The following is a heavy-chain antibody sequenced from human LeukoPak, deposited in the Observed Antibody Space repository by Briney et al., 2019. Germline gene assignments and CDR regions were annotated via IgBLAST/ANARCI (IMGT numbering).Heavy chain of an antibody. V-gene: IGHV4-59*08. CDR1: GASITGHY. J-gene: IGHJ4*02. CDR2: IYYSGTP. CDR3: ARHLGGGIYFDY. D-gene: IGHD3-16*01. Sequence: SETLSLTCTVSGASITGHYWSWIRQPPGKGLEWIGFIYYSGTPNYNPSLKSRVTISVDTSKNQFSLTLSSVTAADTAVYYCARHLGGGIYFDYWGQGTLVTVSS.